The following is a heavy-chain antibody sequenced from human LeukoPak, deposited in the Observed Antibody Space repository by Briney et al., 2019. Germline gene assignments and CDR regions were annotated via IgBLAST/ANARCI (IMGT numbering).Heavy chain of an antibody. J-gene: IGHJ3*02. CDR3: AMNLDAFDI. Sequence: ASVKVSCKASGYTFTSYYMHWVRQAPGQGLEWMGGIIPIFGTANYAQKFQGRVTITADESTSTAYMELSSLRSEDTAVYYCAMNLDAFDIWGQGTMVTVSS. D-gene: IGHD1-14*01. V-gene: IGHV1-69*13. CDR1: GYTFTSYY. CDR2: IIPIFGTA.